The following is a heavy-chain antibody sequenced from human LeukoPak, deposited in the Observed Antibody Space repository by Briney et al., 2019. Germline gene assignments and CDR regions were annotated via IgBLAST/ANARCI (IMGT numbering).Heavy chain of an antibody. CDR2: ISWNSGSI. J-gene: IGHJ5*02. Sequence: AGGSLRLSCAASGFTFDDYAMHWVRHAPGKGLERVSGISWNSGSIGYADSVKGRFTISRDNAKNSLYLQMNSLRAEDTALYYCAKGRDKYQLLSKNWFDPWGQGTLVTVSS. CDR1: GFTFDDYA. V-gene: IGHV3-9*01. D-gene: IGHD2-2*01. CDR3: AKGRDKYQLLSKNWFDP.